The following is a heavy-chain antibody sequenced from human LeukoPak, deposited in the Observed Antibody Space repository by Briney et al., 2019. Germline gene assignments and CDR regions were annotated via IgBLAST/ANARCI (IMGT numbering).Heavy chain of an antibody. Sequence: GGSLRLSCAASGFTFSSYGMHWVRQAPGKGLEWVSYISSSGSTIYYADSVKGRFTISRDNAKNSLYLQMNSLRAEDTAVYYCATEITPYYYMDVWGKGTTVTISS. J-gene: IGHJ6*03. CDR1: GFTFSSYG. CDR3: ATEITPYYYMDV. V-gene: IGHV3-48*04. CDR2: ISSSGSTI. D-gene: IGHD5-24*01.